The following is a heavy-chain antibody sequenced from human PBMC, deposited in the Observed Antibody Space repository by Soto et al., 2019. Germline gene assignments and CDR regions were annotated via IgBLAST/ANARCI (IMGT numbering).Heavy chain of an antibody. CDR2: IIPMFGTA. Sequence: QEQLVQSGAEVKKPGSSVRVSCKASKGTFNRDAITWVRQVPGQGLEWMGGIIPMFGTADYAQKFQGRVTITADESTGTGYMELTSLRSEATAVYYRAKPPAVSVASFWFDPWGQGTLVTVSS. V-gene: IGHV1-69*01. CDR1: KGTFNRDA. D-gene: IGHD6-19*01. J-gene: IGHJ5*02. CDR3: AKPPAVSVASFWFDP.